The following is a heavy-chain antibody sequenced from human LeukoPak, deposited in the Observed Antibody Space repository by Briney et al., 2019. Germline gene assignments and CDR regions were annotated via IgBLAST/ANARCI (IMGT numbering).Heavy chain of an antibody. CDR2: IYYSGST. J-gene: IGHJ5*02. D-gene: IGHD1-1*01. V-gene: IGHV4-39*01. CDR1: GDSISNSIYY. CDR3: GGNWRGHWFDP. Sequence: SETLSLTCSVSGDSISNSIYYWGWVRQPPGKGLEWIGSIYYSGSTYYNPSLKSRVTMSVDTSKNQFSLRLNSVGAADTAVYYCGGNWRGHWFDPWGQGTLVTVSS.